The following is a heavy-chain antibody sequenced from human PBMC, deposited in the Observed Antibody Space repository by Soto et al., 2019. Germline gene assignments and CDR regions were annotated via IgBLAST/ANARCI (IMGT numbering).Heavy chain of an antibody. D-gene: IGHD2-2*01. Sequence: SETLSLTCAVSGYSISSGNYWAWIRQPPGRGLEWIGSLYHIRSTHYNTSLKSRVTISVDTSKNHFSLELSSVTAADTAICYCRSSTSCYDESCVDVWGQGTMVTAP. J-gene: IGHJ6*02. CDR3: RSSTSCYDESCVDV. CDR1: GYSISSGNY. V-gene: IGHV4-38-2*01. CDR2: LYHIRST.